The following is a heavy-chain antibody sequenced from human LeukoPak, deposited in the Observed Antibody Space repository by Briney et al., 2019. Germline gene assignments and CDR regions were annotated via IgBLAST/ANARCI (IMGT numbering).Heavy chain of an antibody. Sequence: GGSLRLSCAASGFTFSTYPMHWVRQAPGKGLEWVAVISYDGSNKYYADSVKGRFTISRDNSKNTLYLQMNSLRAEDTAVYYCARDFRYCSGGSCSLDYYYMDVWGKGTTVTVSS. V-gene: IGHV3-30*04. D-gene: IGHD2-15*01. CDR2: ISYDGSNK. J-gene: IGHJ6*03. CDR1: GFTFSTYP. CDR3: ARDFRYCSGGSCSLDYYYMDV.